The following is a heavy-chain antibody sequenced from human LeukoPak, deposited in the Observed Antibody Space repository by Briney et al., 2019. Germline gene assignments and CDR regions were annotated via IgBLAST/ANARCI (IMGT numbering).Heavy chain of an antibody. Sequence: GASVKVSCKASGYTFTGYYMHWVRQAPGQGLEWMGWINPNSGGTNYAQKFQGRVTMTRDTSISTAYMELSRLRSDDTAVYYCARQYSWNPMIWFDPWGQGTLVTVSS. CDR3: ARQYSWNPMIWFDP. J-gene: IGHJ5*02. D-gene: IGHD1-20*01. V-gene: IGHV1-2*02. CDR2: INPNSGGT. CDR1: GYTFTGYY.